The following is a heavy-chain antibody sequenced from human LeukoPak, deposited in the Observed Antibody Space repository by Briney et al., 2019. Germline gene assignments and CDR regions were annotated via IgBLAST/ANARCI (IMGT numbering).Heavy chain of an antibody. Sequence: GGSLRLSCAASGFTFSSYSMNWVRQSPGKGLEWVSSISDSSSYIYYPDSVKGRFTISRDNAKNSLYLQMNSLRAEDTAVYFCARGGTGADFDYWGQETLVTVSS. D-gene: IGHD3/OR15-3a*01. CDR2: ISDSSSYI. J-gene: IGHJ4*02. CDR3: ARGGTGADFDY. V-gene: IGHV3-21*01. CDR1: GFTFSSYS.